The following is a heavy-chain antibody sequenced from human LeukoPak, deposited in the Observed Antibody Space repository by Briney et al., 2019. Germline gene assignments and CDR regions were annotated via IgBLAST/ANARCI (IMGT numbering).Heavy chain of an antibody. D-gene: IGHD2-21*02. CDR3: ARRLKVTEHFDY. J-gene: IGHJ4*02. Sequence: SETLSLTCTVSGGSISSTSYYWGWIRQPPGKGLEWIGSIYYTGSTYYNPSLNTRVTMSVDTSKNQFSLKMSSVTAADTAVYYCARRLKVTEHFDYWGQGTLVTVSS. CDR1: GGSISSTSYY. V-gene: IGHV4-39*01. CDR2: IYYTGST.